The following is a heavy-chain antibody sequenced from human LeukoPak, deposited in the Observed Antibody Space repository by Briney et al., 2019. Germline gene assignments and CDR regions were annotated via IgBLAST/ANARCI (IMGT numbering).Heavy chain of an antibody. CDR3: ARDSGQWLSYSYGMDV. CDR1: GFTFSSYS. Sequence: PGGSLRLSCAASGFTFSSYSMNWVRQAPGKGLEWVSYISSSRSTIYYADSVKGRFTISRDNAKNSLYLQMNSLRAEDTAVYYCARDSGQWLSYSYGMDVWGQGTTVTVSS. D-gene: IGHD3-22*01. J-gene: IGHJ6*02. CDR2: ISSSRSTI. V-gene: IGHV3-48*01.